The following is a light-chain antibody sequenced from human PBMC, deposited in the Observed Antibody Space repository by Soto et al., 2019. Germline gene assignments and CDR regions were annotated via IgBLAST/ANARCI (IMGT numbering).Light chain of an antibody. CDR1: TGAVTSAYY. V-gene: IGLV7-43*01. Sequence: QAVVTQEPSLTVSPGGTVTLTCASSTGAVTSAYYPHWFQQEPGQAPRPLISSTSNKHSWTPARFSGSLLGVKAALIVSDVQPEDEADYYCLLFSGGAWVFGGGTKLTVL. J-gene: IGLJ3*02. CDR2: STS. CDR3: LLFSGGAWV.